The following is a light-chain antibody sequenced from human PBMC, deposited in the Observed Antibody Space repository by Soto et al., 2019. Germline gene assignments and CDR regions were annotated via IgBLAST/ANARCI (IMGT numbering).Light chain of an antibody. CDR1: SSNIASNP. V-gene: IGLV1-44*01. J-gene: IGLJ1*01. Sequence: QLVLTQPPAASGTPGQRVTISCSGGSSNIASNPVTWYQQLPGTAPRLLIYSNDQRPSGVPDRFSGSKSGTSASLAISGLQSEDEAAFYCATWDDSLVSFVFGTGTKLTVL. CDR3: ATWDDSLVSFV. CDR2: SND.